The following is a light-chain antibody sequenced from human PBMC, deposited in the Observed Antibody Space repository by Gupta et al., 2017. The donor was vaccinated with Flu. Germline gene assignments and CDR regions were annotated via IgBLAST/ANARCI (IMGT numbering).Light chain of an antibody. Sequence: DIQMTQSPFTLSASVGERVSITCRASQSVRTWLAWYQQKPGKVPKLLISKASILESGVPSRFTGSGSGTEFTLTISGLQPDDFATYYCQQYATYSWTFGQGTKVEI. V-gene: IGKV1-5*03. CDR2: KAS. J-gene: IGKJ1*01. CDR3: QQYATYSWT. CDR1: QSVRTW.